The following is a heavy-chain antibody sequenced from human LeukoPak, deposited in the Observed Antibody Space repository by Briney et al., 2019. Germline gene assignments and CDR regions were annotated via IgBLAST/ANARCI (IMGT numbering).Heavy chain of an antibody. D-gene: IGHD2-2*01. CDR2: IYHSGRT. CDR3: ARHASPDIVIVPAATFDY. J-gene: IGHJ4*02. V-gene: IGHV4-38-2*02. Sequence: SETLSLTCTVSGDSISGHYWGWLRQPPGKGLEWIGSIYHSGRTYYNPSLKSRVTTSVDTSKNQFSLKLTSVTAADTAVYYCARHASPDIVIVPAATFDYWGQGTLVTVSS. CDR1: GDSISGHY.